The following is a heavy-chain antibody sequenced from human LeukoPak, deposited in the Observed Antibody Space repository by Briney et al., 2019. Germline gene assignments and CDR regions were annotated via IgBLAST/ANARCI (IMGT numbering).Heavy chain of an antibody. Sequence: SETLTLTCAVYGGSFSGYYWSWIRQPPGKGLEWIGEINHSGSTNYNPSFKSRVTISVNTSKNQFSLKLSSVTAADTTVYYCARGTWETRFGYWGQGTLVTVSS. CDR2: INHSGST. CDR1: GGSFSGYY. D-gene: IGHD1-14*01. V-gene: IGHV4-34*01. CDR3: ARGTWETRFGY. J-gene: IGHJ4*02.